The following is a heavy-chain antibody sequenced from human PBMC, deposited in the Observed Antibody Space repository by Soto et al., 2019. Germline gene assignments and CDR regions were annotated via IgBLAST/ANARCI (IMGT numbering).Heavy chain of an antibody. V-gene: IGHV1-18*01. Sequence: QVQMVPSGPEVKKPGASVKVSCKTSGYTFTSYGVAWVRQAPGQGLEWMGWISTSKGDTTYAQKFQGRVTMTTDTSTSTAYMELRSLRSDDTAVYYCATRSPAFDFWGQGTLVTVSS. J-gene: IGHJ4*02. CDR2: ISTSKGDT. CDR1: GYTFTSYG. CDR3: ATRSPAFDF.